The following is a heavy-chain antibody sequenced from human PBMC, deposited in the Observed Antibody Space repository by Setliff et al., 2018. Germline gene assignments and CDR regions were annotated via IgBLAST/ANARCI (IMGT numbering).Heavy chain of an antibody. J-gene: IGHJ6*02. CDR3: ARNWVTAQNYYYGMDV. Sequence: GGSLRLSCAASGFTFSSYWMHWVRQAPGKGLVWVSRIKSDGSSTNYADSVKGRFTISRDNSKNTLYLQMDSLRAEDTAVYYCARNWVTAQNYYYGMDVWGQGTTVTVSS. CDR2: IKSDGSST. CDR1: GFTFSSYW. V-gene: IGHV3-74*01. D-gene: IGHD2-21*02.